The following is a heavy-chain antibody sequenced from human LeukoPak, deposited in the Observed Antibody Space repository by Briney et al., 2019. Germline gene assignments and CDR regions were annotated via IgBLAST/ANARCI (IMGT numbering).Heavy chain of an antibody. Sequence: GGSLRLSCAASGFTFSSYDMSWVRQAPGEGLEWVSGISGSGGSTYYADSVKGRFTISRDNSKNTLYLQMNSLRAEDTAVYYCAKDSGYSFNWFDPWGQGTLVTVSS. V-gene: IGHV3-23*01. CDR2: ISGSGGST. J-gene: IGHJ5*02. CDR3: AKDSGYSFNWFDP. CDR1: GFTFSSYD. D-gene: IGHD5-18*01.